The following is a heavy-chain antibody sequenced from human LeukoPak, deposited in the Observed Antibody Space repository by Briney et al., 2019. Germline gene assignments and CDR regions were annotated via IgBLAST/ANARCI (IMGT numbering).Heavy chain of an antibody. CDR2: IYVTGN. CDR3: ARHIGGGIEDMDV. D-gene: IGHD3-16*02. V-gene: IGHV4-59*08. Sequence: SETLSLTCTVSGGSIGTFYWSWVRQSPGKGLEWIGYIYVTGNRYNPYLQSRVTISVDTSRNQFFLKMSSVTAADTAVYYCARHIGGGIEDMDVWGKGTKVTVSS. J-gene: IGHJ6*03. CDR1: GGSIGTFY.